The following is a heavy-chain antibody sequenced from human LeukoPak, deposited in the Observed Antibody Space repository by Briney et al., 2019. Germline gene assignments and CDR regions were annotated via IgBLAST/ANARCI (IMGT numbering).Heavy chain of an antibody. V-gene: IGHV4-4*07. J-gene: IGHJ3*02. CDR3: ARDLITGTGIDAFDI. Sequence: SETLSLTCTVSGGSISSYYWSWIRQPAGKGLEWIGRIYTSGSTNHNPSLKSRVTMSVDTSKNQFSLKLSSVTAADTAVYYCARDLITGTGIDAFDIWGQGTMVTVSS. CDR2: IYTSGST. D-gene: IGHD1-7*01. CDR1: GGSISSYY.